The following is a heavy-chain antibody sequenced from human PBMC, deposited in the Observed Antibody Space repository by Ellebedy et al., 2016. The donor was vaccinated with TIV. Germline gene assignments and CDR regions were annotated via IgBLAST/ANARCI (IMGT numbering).Heavy chain of an antibody. CDR3: ARDYYGSGSYQDY. CDR2: IKQGGSEI. V-gene: IGHV3-7*01. J-gene: IGHJ4*02. CDR1: GFTFSNYC. D-gene: IGHD3-10*01. Sequence: GESLKISCAASGFTFSNYCMSWVRQAPGKGLEWVANIKQGGSEIHYADSVKGRFTISRDNAKNSLFLQMNSLRAEDTAVYFCARDYYGSGSYQDYWGQGTLVTVSS.